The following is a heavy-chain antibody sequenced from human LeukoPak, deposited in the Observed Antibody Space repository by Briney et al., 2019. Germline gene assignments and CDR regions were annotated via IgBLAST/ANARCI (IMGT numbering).Heavy chain of an antibody. CDR1: GFSLSTSGMC. CDR3: ARIVAMVRGVDYYYYGMDV. Sequence: SGPALVKPTQTLTLTCTFSGFSLSTSGMCVSWIRQPPGKALEWLARIDLDDDKYYSTSLKTRLTISKDTSRNQVVLTMTNMDPVDTATYYCARIVAMVRGVDYYYYGMDVWGQGTTVTVSS. D-gene: IGHD3-10*01. J-gene: IGHJ6*02. V-gene: IGHV2-70*11. CDR2: IDLDDDK.